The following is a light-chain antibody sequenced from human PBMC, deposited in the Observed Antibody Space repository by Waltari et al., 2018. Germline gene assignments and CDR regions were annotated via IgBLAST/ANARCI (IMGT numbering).Light chain of an antibody. J-gene: IGLJ3*02. Sequence: QSALTQPASVSGSPGQSITISCTGTSSDVGSYNLVSWYQQHPGKVPKRMIYEGSKRPSGVPSRFPGSKSGNTASLTISGLQAEDEADYYCFSYAGGRLWLFGGGTKLTVL. CDR2: EGS. CDR1: SSDVGSYNL. V-gene: IGLV2-23*01. CDR3: FSYAGGRLWL.